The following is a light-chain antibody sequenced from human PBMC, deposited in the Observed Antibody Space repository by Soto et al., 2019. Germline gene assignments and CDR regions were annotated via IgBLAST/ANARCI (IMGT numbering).Light chain of an antibody. CDR1: QDVSNY. CDR3: QQYSNLIT. CDR2: DAS. Sequence: DIQMTQSPSSLSASVGDRVTITCQASQDVSNYLNWYQQKLGKAPKPLIYDASNLETGVPSRFSGSGSGTYFSFTISSLQPEDFATYYCQQYSNLITFGQGTRLEI. V-gene: IGKV1-33*01. J-gene: IGKJ5*01.